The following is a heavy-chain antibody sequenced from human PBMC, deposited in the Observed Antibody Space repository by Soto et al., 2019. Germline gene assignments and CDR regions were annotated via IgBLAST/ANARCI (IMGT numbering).Heavy chain of an antibody. CDR2: MNLDTGGT. CDR1: GYRFTTFY. J-gene: IGHJ4*02. Sequence: GASVKVSCKASGYRFTTFYIHWARPAPGQGLEWMGRMNLDTGGTTYAQKFQGRVTMTRDTSISTAYMEVTNLKSDDTAIYYCARDGNFAFRGYSFGFDFWGQGTLVTVSS. V-gene: IGHV1-2*06. D-gene: IGHD5-18*01. CDR3: ARDGNFAFRGYSFGFDF.